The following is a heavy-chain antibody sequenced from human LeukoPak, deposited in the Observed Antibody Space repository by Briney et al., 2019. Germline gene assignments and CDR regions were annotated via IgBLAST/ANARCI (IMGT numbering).Heavy chain of an antibody. CDR3: ARAVDVADY. J-gene: IGHJ4*02. CDR1: GFTFGHHF. Sequence: GGSLRLSCVASGFTFGHHFMSWVRQAPGGGLEWVANINPDGSIKFHADSVKGRFPISRDNARNSVYLQMNSLRGEDTAVYYCARAVDVADYWGQGTLVAVSS. V-gene: IGHV3-7*01. D-gene: IGHD3-16*01. CDR2: INPDGSIK.